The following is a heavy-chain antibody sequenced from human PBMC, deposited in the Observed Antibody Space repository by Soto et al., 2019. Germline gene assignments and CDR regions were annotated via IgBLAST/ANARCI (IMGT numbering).Heavy chain of an antibody. V-gene: IGHV4-34*01. Sequence: SETLSLTCAVYGGSFSGYYWSWIRQPPGKGLEWIGEINHSGSTNYNPSLKSRVTISVDTSKNQFSLKLSSVTAADTAVYYCARALIVVVPAAMGSGWFDPWGQGTLVTVSS. CDR3: ARALIVVVPAAMGSGWFDP. CDR1: GGSFSGYY. J-gene: IGHJ5*02. D-gene: IGHD2-2*01. CDR2: INHSGST.